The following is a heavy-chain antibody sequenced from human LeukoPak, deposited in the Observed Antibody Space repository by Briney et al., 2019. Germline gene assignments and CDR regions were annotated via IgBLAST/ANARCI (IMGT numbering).Heavy chain of an antibody. V-gene: IGHV3-30-3*01. J-gene: IGHJ4*02. Sequence: GGSLRLSCAASGFTFSSYAMHWVRQAPGKGLEWVAVISYDGSNKYYADSMKGRFTISRDNSKNTLCLQMNSLRAEDTAVYYCARDLTSYNWNYRIGYWGQGTLVTVSS. CDR3: ARDLTSYNWNYRIGY. CDR1: GFTFSSYA. CDR2: ISYDGSNK. D-gene: IGHD1-7*01.